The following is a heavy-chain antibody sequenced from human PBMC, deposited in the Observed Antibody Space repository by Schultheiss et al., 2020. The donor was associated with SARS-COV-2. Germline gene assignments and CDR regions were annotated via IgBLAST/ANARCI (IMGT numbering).Heavy chain of an antibody. V-gene: IGHV4-34*01. CDR2: INHSGST. J-gene: IGHJ6*03. Sequence: SETLSLTCAVYGGSFSGYYWSWIRQPPGKGLEWIGEINHSGSTNYNPSLKSRVTISVDTSKNQFSLKLSSVTAADTAVYYCARDLPCSSTSCYSRSYYMDVWGKGTTVTVSS. CDR3: ARDLPCSSTSCYSRSYYMDV. CDR1: GGSFSGYY. D-gene: IGHD2-2*01.